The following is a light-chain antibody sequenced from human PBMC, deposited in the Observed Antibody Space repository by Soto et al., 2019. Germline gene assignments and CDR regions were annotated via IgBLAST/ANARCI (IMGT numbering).Light chain of an antibody. CDR3: QQYDNLPPFT. V-gene: IGKV1-33*01. Sequence: DIQMTQSPSSLSASVGDRVTITCQASQDISNYLNWYQQKPGKAPKLLIYDASNLETGVPSRFSGSVSGTDFTFNISSLQPEDIATYYCQQYDNLPPFTFGPGTKVDIK. J-gene: IGKJ3*01. CDR2: DAS. CDR1: QDISNY.